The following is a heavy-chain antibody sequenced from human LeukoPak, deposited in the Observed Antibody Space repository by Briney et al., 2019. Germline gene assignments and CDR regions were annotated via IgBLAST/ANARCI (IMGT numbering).Heavy chain of an antibody. CDR1: GFTFDDYG. Sequence: GGSLRLSCAASGFTFDDYGMSWVRQAPGKGLEWVSGINWNGGSTGYADSVKGRFTISRDNAKNSLYLQMNSLRAEDTALYYCARVYYYGSGSYYKGGYYFDYWGQGTLVTVSS. V-gene: IGHV3-20*04. J-gene: IGHJ4*02. CDR3: ARVYYYGSGSYYKGGYYFDY. D-gene: IGHD3-10*01. CDR2: INWNGGST.